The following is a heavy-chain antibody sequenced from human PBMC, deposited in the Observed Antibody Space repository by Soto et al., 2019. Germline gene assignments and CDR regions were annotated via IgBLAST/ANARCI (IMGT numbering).Heavy chain of an antibody. CDR3: ARGARRYYYDSSGYYIVAQFDY. J-gene: IGHJ4*02. Sequence: QVQLVESGGGVVQPGRSLRLSCAASGFTFSSYGMHWVRQAPGKGLEWVAVIWYDGSNKYYADSVKGRFTISRDNSKNTLYLQMNSLRAEDTAVYYCARGARRYYYDSSGYYIVAQFDYWGQGTLVTVSS. CDR1: GFTFSSYG. D-gene: IGHD3-22*01. V-gene: IGHV3-33*01. CDR2: IWYDGSNK.